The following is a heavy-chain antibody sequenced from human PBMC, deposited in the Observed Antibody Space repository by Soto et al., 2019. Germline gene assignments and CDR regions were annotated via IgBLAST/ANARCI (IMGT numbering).Heavy chain of an antibody. CDR3: AREANWNYELGNYFDN. D-gene: IGHD1-7*01. J-gene: IGHJ4*02. CDR2: IFYRGST. V-gene: IGHV4-30-4*01. Sequence: QVQLRESVPGLVKPSQTLSLTCTVSGGSISSGDYYWSWIRQPPVKGLEWIGYIFYRGSTYYNPSLKSRVSISIDTSENQVSLKLTSVTAADTAVYYCAREANWNYELGNYFDNWGQGTLVTVSS. CDR1: GGSISSGDYY.